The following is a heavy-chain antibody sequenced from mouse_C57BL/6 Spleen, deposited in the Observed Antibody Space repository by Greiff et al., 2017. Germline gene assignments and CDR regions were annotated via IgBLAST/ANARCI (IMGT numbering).Heavy chain of an antibody. Sequence: EVKLQESGGDLVKPGGSLKLSCAASGFTFSSYGMSWVRQTPDKRLEWVATISSGGSYTYYPDSVKGRFTISRDNAKNTLYLQMSSLKSEDTAMYYCARQEDYDGYAMDYWGQGTSVTVSS. D-gene: IGHD2-4*01. V-gene: IGHV5-6*01. J-gene: IGHJ4*01. CDR3: ARQEDYDGYAMDY. CDR2: ISSGGSYT. CDR1: GFTFSSYG.